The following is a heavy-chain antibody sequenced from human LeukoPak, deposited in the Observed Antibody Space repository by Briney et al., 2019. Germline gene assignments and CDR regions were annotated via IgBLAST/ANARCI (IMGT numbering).Heavy chain of an antibody. CDR2: IYYSGST. CDR1: GGSISSYY. Sequence: SETLSLTCTVSGGSISSYYWSWIRQPPGKGLEWIGYIYYSGSTNYNPSLKSRVTISVDTSKNQFSLKLSSVTAADTAVYYCARGPSIAAAGFPFDYWGQGTLVTVSS. J-gene: IGHJ4*02. CDR3: ARGPSIAAAGFPFDY. V-gene: IGHV4-59*01. D-gene: IGHD6-13*01.